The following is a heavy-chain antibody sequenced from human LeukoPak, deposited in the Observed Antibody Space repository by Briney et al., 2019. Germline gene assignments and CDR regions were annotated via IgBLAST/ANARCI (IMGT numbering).Heavy chain of an antibody. CDR1: GFTLSSYA. D-gene: IGHD3-16*02. Sequence: RGVSLTLSCAVSGFTLSSYAMSWVRQAPGEGLEGVSAMSGSGGSTYYAGSVKGRSTISRDNSKNTLYLQMNSLRAEDTAVYYCARDQARYDYIWGSYRLDAFDIWGQGTMVTVSS. V-gene: IGHV3-23*01. J-gene: IGHJ3*02. CDR3: ARDQARYDYIWGSYRLDAFDI. CDR2: MSGSGGST.